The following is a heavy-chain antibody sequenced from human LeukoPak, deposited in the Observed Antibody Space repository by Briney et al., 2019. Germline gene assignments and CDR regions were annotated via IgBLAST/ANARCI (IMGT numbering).Heavy chain of an antibody. J-gene: IGHJ4*02. CDR3: ARDLRVRGVSPNGY. V-gene: IGHV1-18*01. Sequence: EASVKVSCKASGYTFTSYGISWVRQAPGQGLEWMGWISAYNGNTNYAQKLQGRVTMTTDTSTSTAYMELRSLRSDDTAVYYCARDLRVRGVSPNGYWGQGTLVTVSS. D-gene: IGHD3-10*01. CDR2: ISAYNGNT. CDR1: GYTFTSYG.